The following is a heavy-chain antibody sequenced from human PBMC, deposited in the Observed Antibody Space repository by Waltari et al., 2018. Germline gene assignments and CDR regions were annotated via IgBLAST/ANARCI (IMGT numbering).Heavy chain of an antibody. D-gene: IGHD3-10*01. V-gene: IGHV3-33*01. CDR3: ARDFRAPHGYFDY. J-gene: IGHJ4*02. Sequence: QVQLVESGGGVVQPGTSLRLSCATSGFTFSQYAMHWVRQAPGKGLDWVAGIWYDGSNKNYADSVKGPFSISRNNSKNTLYLQVNSLRAEDTGVYYCARDFRAPHGYFDYWGQGSLVTVSS. CDR1: GFTFSQYA. CDR2: IWYDGSNK.